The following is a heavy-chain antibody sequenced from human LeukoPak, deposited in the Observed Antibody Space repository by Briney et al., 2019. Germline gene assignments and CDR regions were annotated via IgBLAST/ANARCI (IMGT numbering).Heavy chain of an antibody. CDR3: ARDPYNGNYGDSYYYYMDV. J-gene: IGHJ6*03. CDR2: ISDSGSTT. V-gene: IGHV3-48*03. D-gene: IGHD1-26*01. CDR1: GFTFSSYE. Sequence: PGGSLRLSGAASGFTFSSYEMSWVRQAPGKGLEWVSYISDSGSTTYYADSVKGRFTISRDNAKNSLYLQMNSLRAEDTAIYYCARDPYNGNYGDSYYYYMDVWGKGTTVTISS.